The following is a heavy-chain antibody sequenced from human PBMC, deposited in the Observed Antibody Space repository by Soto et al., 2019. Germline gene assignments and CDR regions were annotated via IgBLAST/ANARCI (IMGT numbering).Heavy chain of an antibody. Sequence: QVQLVQSGAEVKEPGASGKVSCKASGYTFTGYYMYWARQAPGQGLEWMRWIMSFNGDTNYAQKFQCRGIFIRDTSLCTAYMELSSLKSYDPAVDYYARVVSPNNNVTTGNRYVPRGQGTLVTVSS. V-gene: IGHV1-2*02. J-gene: IGHJ5*02. CDR1: GYTFTGYY. CDR2: IMSFNGDT. D-gene: IGHD1-1*01. CDR3: ARVVSPNNNVTTGNRYVP.